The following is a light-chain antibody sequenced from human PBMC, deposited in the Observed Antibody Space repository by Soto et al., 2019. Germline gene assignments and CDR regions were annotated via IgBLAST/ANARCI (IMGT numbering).Light chain of an antibody. CDR3: QQYGSSSWT. V-gene: IGKV3-20*01. CDR2: GTS. CDR1: QSVSSSY. Sequence: EIVLTQSPGTLSLSPGERATLSCRASQSVSSSYLAWYQQKPGHAPRPLIYGTSSRATAIPDRFSGSGSGTDFTLTISRLEPEDFAVYYCQQYGSSSWTFGQGTKVEIK. J-gene: IGKJ1*01.